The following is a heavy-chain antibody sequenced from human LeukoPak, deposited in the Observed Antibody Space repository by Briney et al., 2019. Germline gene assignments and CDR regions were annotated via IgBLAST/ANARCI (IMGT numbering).Heavy chain of an antibody. CDR2: ISYDGSNK. V-gene: IGHV3-30*04. CDR1: GFTFSTYA. Sequence: GGSLRLSCAASGFTFSTYAMHWVRQAPGKGLEWVAVISYDGSNKYYADSVKGRFTISRDNSKNTLYLQMNSLRAEDTAVYYCARSRRRELLRTYFDYWGQGTLVTVSS. J-gene: IGHJ4*02. CDR3: ARSRRRELLRTYFDY. D-gene: IGHD1-26*01.